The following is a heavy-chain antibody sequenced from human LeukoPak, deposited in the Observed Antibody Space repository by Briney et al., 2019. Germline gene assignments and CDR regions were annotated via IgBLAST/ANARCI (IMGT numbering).Heavy chain of an antibody. D-gene: IGHD1-26*01. CDR1: GFTFSTYA. Sequence: GGSLRLSCAASGFTFSTYAMHWVRQAPGKGLEWVAVISYDGSNTYSADSVKGRFTLSRDNSKNTLFLQMNSLRAEDTAVYYCAKTYSGNNFDAFNIWGQGTVVTVSS. CDR2: ISYDGSNT. V-gene: IGHV3-30-3*02. J-gene: IGHJ3*02. CDR3: AKTYSGNNFDAFNI.